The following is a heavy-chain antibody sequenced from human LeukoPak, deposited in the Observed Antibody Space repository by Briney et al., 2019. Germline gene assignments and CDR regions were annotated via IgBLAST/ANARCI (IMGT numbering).Heavy chain of an antibody. CDR2: ISSSSSYI. J-gene: IGHJ4*02. V-gene: IGHV3-21*01. CDR1: GFIFSSYS. CDR3: ARQYYDFWSGYVDYFDY. Sequence: GGSLRLSCAASGFIFSSYSMNWVRQAPGKGLEWVSSISSSSSYIYYTDSVKGRFTISRDNAKNSLYLQMNSLRAEDTAVYYCARQYYDFWSGYVDYFDYWGQGTLVTVSS. D-gene: IGHD3-3*01.